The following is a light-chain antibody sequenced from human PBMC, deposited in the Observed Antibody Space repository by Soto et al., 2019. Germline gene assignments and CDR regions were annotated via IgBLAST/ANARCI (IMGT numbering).Light chain of an antibody. V-gene: IGKV3D-20*02. Sequence: ELVLTQSPGTLSLSPGERATLXXRASXSLSSRNLAWYQQKPGQAPRPLXXGVSSRATGIPDRFSGSGSGTDFTLTISSLEPEDFAVYYCQQRSSCPPALSFGGGTKVDIK. J-gene: IGKJ4*01. CDR1: XSLSSRN. CDR3: QQRSSCPPALS. CDR2: GVS.